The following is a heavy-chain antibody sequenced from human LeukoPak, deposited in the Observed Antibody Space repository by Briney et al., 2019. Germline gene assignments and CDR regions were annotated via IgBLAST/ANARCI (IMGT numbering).Heavy chain of an antibody. Sequence: PGRSLRLSCAASGFTFSSYAMHWVRQAPRKGLEWVAVISYDGSNKYYADSVKGRFTISRDNSKNTLYLQMNSLRAEDTAVYYCARSIGYCSSTSCYSFDYWGQGTLVTVSS. CDR1: GFTFSSYA. J-gene: IGHJ4*02. CDR2: ISYDGSNK. D-gene: IGHD2-2*03. CDR3: ARSIGYCSSTSCYSFDY. V-gene: IGHV3-30-3*01.